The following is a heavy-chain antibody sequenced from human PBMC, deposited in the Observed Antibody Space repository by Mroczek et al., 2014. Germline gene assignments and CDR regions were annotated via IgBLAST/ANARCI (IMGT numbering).Heavy chain of an antibody. CDR1: GFTFSSYA. J-gene: IGHJ4*02. Sequence: VQLVESGGGVVQPGRSLRLSCAASGFTFSSYAMHWVRQAPGKGLEWVAVISYDGSNKYYADSVKGRFTISRDNSKNTLYLQMNSLRAEDTAVYYCARERVAGNGFDYWGQGTLVTVSS. CDR2: ISYDGSNK. CDR3: ARERVAGNGFDY. D-gene: IGHD6-19*01. V-gene: IGHV3-30-3*01.